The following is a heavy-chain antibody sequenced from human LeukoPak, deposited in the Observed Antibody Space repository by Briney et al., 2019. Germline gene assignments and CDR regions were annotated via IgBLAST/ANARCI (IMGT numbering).Heavy chain of an antibody. Sequence: HAGGSLRLSCAASGFTFSSYAMSWVRQAPGKGLEWVSAINGSGGSTYYADSVKGRFTISRDNSKNTLYLQMNSLRAEDTAVYYCARGATFGGTQGAYYYGMDVWGQGTTVTVSS. J-gene: IGHJ6*02. V-gene: IGHV3-23*01. CDR2: INGSGGST. D-gene: IGHD3-16*01. CDR1: GFTFSSYA. CDR3: ARGATFGGTQGAYYYGMDV.